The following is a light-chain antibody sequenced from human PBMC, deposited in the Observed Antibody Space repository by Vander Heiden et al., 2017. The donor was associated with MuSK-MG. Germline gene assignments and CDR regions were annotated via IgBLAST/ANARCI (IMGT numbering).Light chain of an antibody. CDR2: RDS. V-gene: IGLV3-9*01. J-gene: IGLJ2*01. CDR3: QVWDSRVV. CDR1: NIGSKN. Sequence: SYELTQPLSVSVALGPTARITCGGNNIGSKNVHWYQQKPGQAPVLVSYRDSNRPSGIPERFSGSNAGNTATLTISRAQDGDEADYYCQVWDSRVVFGGGTKLTVL.